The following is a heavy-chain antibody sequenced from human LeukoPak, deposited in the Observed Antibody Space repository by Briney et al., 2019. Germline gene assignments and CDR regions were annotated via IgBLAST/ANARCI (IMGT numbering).Heavy chain of an antibody. CDR1: GGSFSGYY. J-gene: IGHJ4*02. V-gene: IGHV4-34*01. Sequence: SETLSLTCAVYGGSFSGYYWSWIRQPPGKGLEWIGEVNHSGSTNYNPSLKSRVSISVDSSKNQFSLKVSSVTAADTAVYYCARGSDTAAGLYWGQGTLVTVSS. CDR2: VNHSGST. CDR3: ARGSDTAAGLY. D-gene: IGHD6-13*01.